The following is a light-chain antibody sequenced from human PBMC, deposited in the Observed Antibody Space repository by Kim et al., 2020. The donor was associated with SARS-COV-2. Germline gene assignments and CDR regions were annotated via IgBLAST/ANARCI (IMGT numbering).Light chain of an antibody. CDR3: QQRSNWPPDT. CDR2: DAS. CDR1: QSVSSY. Sequence: EIVLTQFPATLSLSPGERATLSCRASQSVSSYLAWYQQKPGQAPRLLIYDASNRATGIPARFSGSGSGTDFTLTISSLEPEDFAVYYCQQRSNWPPDTFGQGTMLEI. J-gene: IGKJ2*01. V-gene: IGKV3-11*01.